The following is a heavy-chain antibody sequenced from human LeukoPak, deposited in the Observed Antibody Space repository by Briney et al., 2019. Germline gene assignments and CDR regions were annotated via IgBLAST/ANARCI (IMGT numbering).Heavy chain of an antibody. CDR3: ILGKNSDYYFDY. V-gene: IGHV3-15*01. D-gene: IGHD4-23*01. Sequence: PGGSLRLSCAASGFTFNTYTMNWARQAPGKGLEWVGRIKSKTDGGTTDYAAPVKGRFTITRDDSKNTLYLEMNSLRTEDIGVYYCILGKNSDYYFDYWGQGTLVTVSS. J-gene: IGHJ4*02. CDR2: IKSKTDGGTT. CDR1: GFTFNTYT.